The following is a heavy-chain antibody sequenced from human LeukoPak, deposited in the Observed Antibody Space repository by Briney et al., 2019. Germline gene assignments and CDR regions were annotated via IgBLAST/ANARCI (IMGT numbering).Heavy chain of an antibody. Sequence: PGGSLRLSCAASGFTLTDYAMKWVRQAPGKGLEWVSYISSSSSTMYYTDSVKGRFTISRDNAQNSLYLQMNNLKTEDTALYYCTFIYDVFDIWGQGTMVTVSS. CDR1: GFTLTDYA. CDR3: TFIYDVFDI. D-gene: IGHD3-3*02. CDR2: ISSSSSTM. V-gene: IGHV3-48*01. J-gene: IGHJ3*02.